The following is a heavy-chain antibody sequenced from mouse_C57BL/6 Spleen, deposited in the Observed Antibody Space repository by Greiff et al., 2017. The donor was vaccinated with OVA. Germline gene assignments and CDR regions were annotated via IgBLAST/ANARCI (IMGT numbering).Heavy chain of an antibody. D-gene: IGHD2-5*01. CDR1: GYTFTSYW. J-gene: IGHJ3*01. V-gene: IGHV1-50*01. CDR2: LDPSDSYT. Sequence: QVQLQQPGAELVKPGASVTLSCKASGYTFTSYWMQWVKQRPGQGLEWIGALDPSDSYTNYHQKFKGKATLTVDTSSSTAYMQLSSLTSEDSAVYDCASRYSNYAWFAYWGQGTLVTVSA. CDR3: ASRYSNYAWFAY.